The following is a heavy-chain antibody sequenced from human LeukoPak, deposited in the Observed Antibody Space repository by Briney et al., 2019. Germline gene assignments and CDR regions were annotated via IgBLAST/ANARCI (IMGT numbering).Heavy chain of an antibody. D-gene: IGHD5-18*01. CDR2: VYYSGST. Sequence: SETLSLTCSVSGGSINTHYWSWIRQSPGKGLEWIGYVYYSGSTNYNPSLKSRVTISLDTSKIQFSLRLSSVTAADTAMYYCARHPVYSPFGYWGQGTLVTVSS. V-gene: IGHV4-59*08. CDR3: ARHPVYSPFGY. CDR1: GGSINTHY. J-gene: IGHJ4*02.